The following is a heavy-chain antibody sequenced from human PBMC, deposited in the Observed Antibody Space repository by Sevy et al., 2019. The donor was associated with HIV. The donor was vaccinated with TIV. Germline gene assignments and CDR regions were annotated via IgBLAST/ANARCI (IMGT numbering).Heavy chain of an antibody. CDR2: ISAYKGNT. J-gene: IGHJ4*02. CDR3: AGDRDYDYIWGTFPYRDY. V-gene: IGHV1-18*01. D-gene: IGHD3-16*01. CDR1: GYTFTSYG. Sequence: ASVKVSCKASGYTFTSYGISWVRQAPGQGLEWMGWISAYKGNTNYAQKFQGRVTMTTDTSTFTAYMDLRSLRYDDTAVYYCAGDRDYDYIWGTFPYRDYWGQGTLVTVSS.